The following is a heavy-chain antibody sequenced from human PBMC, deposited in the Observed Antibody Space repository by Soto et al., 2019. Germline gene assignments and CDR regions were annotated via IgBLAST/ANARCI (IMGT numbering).Heavy chain of an antibody. Sequence: GGSLRLSCAASGFTVNSNYMSWVRQAPGKGLEWVSVIYSDGSTYYADSVKGRFTISRDNSKNTLYLQMNSLRAEDTAVYYCAKSVYNWNDGFFDYWGQGTLVTVSS. D-gene: IGHD1-1*01. CDR3: AKSVYNWNDGFFDY. J-gene: IGHJ4*02. CDR2: IYSDGST. V-gene: IGHV3-66*02. CDR1: GFTVNSNY.